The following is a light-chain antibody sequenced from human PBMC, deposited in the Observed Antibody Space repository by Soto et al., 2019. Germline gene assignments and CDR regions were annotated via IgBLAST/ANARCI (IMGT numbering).Light chain of an antibody. CDR1: QTVGGNY. CDR2: GAS. J-gene: IGKJ3*01. V-gene: IGKV3-20*01. Sequence: ENVLTQSPDTLSLSPGGRATLSCRARQTVGGNYLAWYQHQPGQAPRLLIHGASNRATGIPDRFSGSGSGTDFTLSISRLEPEDFAVYYCHQYNSWPRGTFGPGTKVEIK. CDR3: HQYNSWPRGT.